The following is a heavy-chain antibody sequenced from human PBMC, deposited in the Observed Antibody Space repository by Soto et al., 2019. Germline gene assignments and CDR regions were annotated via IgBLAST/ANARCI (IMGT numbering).Heavy chain of an antibody. Sequence: GASVKVSCKASGYTFTSYYMHWVRQAPGQGLEWMGIINPSGGSTSYAQKFQGRVTMTRDTSTSTVYMELSSLRSEDTAVYYCARDLGGYYDSSGYYALFQHWGQGTLVTVSS. CDR3: ARDLGGYYDSSGYYALFQH. V-gene: IGHV1-46*01. CDR2: INPSGGST. J-gene: IGHJ1*01. CDR1: GYTFTSYY. D-gene: IGHD3-22*01.